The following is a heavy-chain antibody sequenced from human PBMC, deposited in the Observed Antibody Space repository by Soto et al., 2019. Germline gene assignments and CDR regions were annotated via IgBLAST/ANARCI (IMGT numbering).Heavy chain of an antibody. CDR3: ASYCFGGYSDSNVYFSY. J-gene: IGHJ4*02. CDR2: IYYSGNT. CDR1: GVSINSAGYY. D-gene: IGHD3-22*01. Sequence: QVQLQASGPGMVKPSQTLSLTCTVSGVSINSAGYYWSWNRQNPGKGLEGIGYIYYSGNTSSNPSHKGRLMIPFATSKDKFSMKLSSVMAGDTAVYYGASYCFGGYSDSNVYFSYWGQGMLVTVSS. V-gene: IGHV4-31*03.